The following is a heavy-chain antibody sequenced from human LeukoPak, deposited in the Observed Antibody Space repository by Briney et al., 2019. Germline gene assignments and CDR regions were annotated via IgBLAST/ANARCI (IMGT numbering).Heavy chain of an antibody. J-gene: IGHJ4*02. CDR1: GGSISSSSYS. D-gene: IGHD3-22*01. CDR2: IYYSGST. CDR3: ARHFYDYYDSSRFDY. Sequence: SETLSLTCTVSGGSISSSSYSWGWIRQPPGKGLEWIGSIYYSGSTYYNPSLKSPVTISVDTSKNQFSLKLSSVTAADTAVYYCARHFYDYYDSSRFDYWGQGTLVTVSS. V-gene: IGHV4-39*01.